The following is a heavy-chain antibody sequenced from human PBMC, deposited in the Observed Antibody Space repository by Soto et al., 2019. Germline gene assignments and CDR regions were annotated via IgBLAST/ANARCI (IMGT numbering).Heavy chain of an antibody. Sequence: ETLSLTCTVSGGSLNNYYWSWIRQPAGKGLEWIGRIYTTGNTNYKSSLRSRVTMSVDTSKNQFSLKLRFLTAADTAMYYCARGSLQFDPWGQGTLVTISS. CDR3: ARGSLQFDP. J-gene: IGHJ5*02. CDR2: IYTTGNT. V-gene: IGHV4-4*07. CDR1: GGSLNNYY.